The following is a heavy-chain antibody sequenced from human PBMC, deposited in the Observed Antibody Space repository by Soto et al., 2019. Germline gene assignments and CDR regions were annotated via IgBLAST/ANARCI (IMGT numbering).Heavy chain of an antibody. Sequence: PSETLSLTCTVSGGSISSYYWSWIRQPPGKGLEWIGYIYYSGSTNYNPSLKSRVTISVDTSKNQFPLKLSSVTAADTAVYYCARTLGYCSSTSCYGEYNWFDPWGQGTLVTVS. CDR3: ARTLGYCSSTSCYGEYNWFDP. CDR2: IYYSGST. V-gene: IGHV4-59*01. D-gene: IGHD2-2*01. CDR1: GGSISSYY. J-gene: IGHJ5*02.